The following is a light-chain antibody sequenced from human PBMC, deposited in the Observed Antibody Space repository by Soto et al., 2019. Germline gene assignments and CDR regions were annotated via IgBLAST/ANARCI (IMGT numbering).Light chain of an antibody. V-gene: IGLV7-46*01. CDR1: TGAVTSGHY. J-gene: IGLJ2*01. Sequence: QAVVTQEPSLTVSSGGTVTLTCGSSTGAVTSGHYPYWFQQRPGQAPRTLISDTSNRHSWTPARFSGSLLGGKAALTLSGAQPEDEADYYCLLSYSGVEVFGGGTKLTVL. CDR2: DTS. CDR3: LLSYSGVEV.